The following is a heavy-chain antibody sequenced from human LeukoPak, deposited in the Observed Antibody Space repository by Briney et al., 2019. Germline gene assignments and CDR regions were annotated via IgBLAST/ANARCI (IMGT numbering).Heavy chain of an antibody. Sequence: GGSLRLSCAASGFDFSTYSMHWVRRAPGRGLEWLSYIDSSSSTIYYADSVKGRFTISRDNAKNSLYLQMNSLRAEDTAVYYCARGNTMVRGRFFDYWGQGTLVTVSS. V-gene: IGHV3-48*04. CDR2: IDSSSSTI. CDR1: GFDFSTYS. CDR3: ARGNTMVRGRFFDY. J-gene: IGHJ4*02. D-gene: IGHD3-10*01.